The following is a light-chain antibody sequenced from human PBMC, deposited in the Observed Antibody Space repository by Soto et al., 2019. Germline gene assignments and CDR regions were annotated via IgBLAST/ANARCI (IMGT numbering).Light chain of an antibody. CDR1: QSVSSSY. V-gene: IGKV3D-20*02. CDR2: GAS. Sequence: ELVLTQSPGTLSLSPGERATLSCRASQSVSSSYLAWYQQKPGQAPRLLIYGASSRATGIPDRFSGSGSGTDFTLTISSLEPEDLAVYFCQQRSNWPRTFGQGTKVDI. CDR3: QQRSNWPRT. J-gene: IGKJ1*01.